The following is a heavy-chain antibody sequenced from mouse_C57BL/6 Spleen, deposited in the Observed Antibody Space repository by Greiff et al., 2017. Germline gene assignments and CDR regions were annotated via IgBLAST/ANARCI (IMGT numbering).Heavy chain of an antibody. D-gene: IGHD1-1*01. J-gene: IGHJ1*03. V-gene: IGHV1-72*01. CDR2: IDPNRGGT. CDR3: ERHYYGSSNSYWYFDV. CDR1: GYTFTSYW. Sequence: QVQLQQPGAELVKPGASVKLSCKASGYTFTSYWMHWVKQRPGRGLEWIGRIDPNRGGTKYNEKFKSKATLTVDKPSSTAYMQLSSLTSEDSAVYYCERHYYGSSNSYWYFDVWGTGTTVTVSS.